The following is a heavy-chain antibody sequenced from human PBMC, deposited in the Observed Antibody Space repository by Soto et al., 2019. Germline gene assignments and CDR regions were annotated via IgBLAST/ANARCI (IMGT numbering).Heavy chain of an antibody. CDR2: ISSSSYI. CDR1: GFTFSSYS. CDR3: ARGEYQNAIDY. Sequence: GGSLRLSCAASGFTFSSYSMNWVRQAPGKGLEWVSSISSSSYIYYADSVKGRFTISRDNAKNSLYLQMNSLRAEDTAVYYCARGEYQNAIDYWGQGTLVTVSS. V-gene: IGHV3-21*01. J-gene: IGHJ4*02. D-gene: IGHD2-2*01.